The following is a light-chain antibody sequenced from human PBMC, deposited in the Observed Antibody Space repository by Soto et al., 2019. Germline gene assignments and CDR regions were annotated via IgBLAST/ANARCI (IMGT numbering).Light chain of an antibody. Sequence: EIVLTQSPATLSLSPGERATLSCRASQSVSSYLAWYQQKPGQAPRLLIYDASKRVTGIPARFSGSGSGTDFTLTISSLEPEDFAVYYCQQRSNRPLTFGQGTRLEI. CDR3: QQRSNRPLT. V-gene: IGKV3-11*01. CDR2: DAS. J-gene: IGKJ5*01. CDR1: QSVSSY.